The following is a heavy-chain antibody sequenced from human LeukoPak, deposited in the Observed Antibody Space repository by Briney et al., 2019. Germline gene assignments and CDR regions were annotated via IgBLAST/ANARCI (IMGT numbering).Heavy chain of an antibody. J-gene: IGHJ4*02. V-gene: IGHV1-2*06. Sequence: GASVKVSCKASGYTFTGYYMHWVRQAPGQGLEWMGRINPNSGGRNYAQKFQGRVTMTRDTSISTAYMELSRLRSDDTAVYYCAREYSSGWYDYWGQGTLVTVSS. CDR1: GYTFTGYY. CDR2: INPNSGGR. D-gene: IGHD6-19*01. CDR3: AREYSSGWYDY.